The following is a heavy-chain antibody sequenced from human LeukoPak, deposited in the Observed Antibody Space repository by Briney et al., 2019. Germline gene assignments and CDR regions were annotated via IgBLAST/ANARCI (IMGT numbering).Heavy chain of an antibody. CDR1: GFTFSSYA. D-gene: IGHD3-10*01. Sequence: TGGSLRLPCAASGFTFSSYAMHWVRQAPGKGLEYVSAISSNGGSTYYANSVKGRFTISRDNSKNTLYLQMGSLRAEDMAVYYCARDPVGTFGELLPDYWGQGTLVTVSS. CDR2: ISSNGGST. CDR3: ARDPVGTFGELLPDY. J-gene: IGHJ4*02. V-gene: IGHV3-64*01.